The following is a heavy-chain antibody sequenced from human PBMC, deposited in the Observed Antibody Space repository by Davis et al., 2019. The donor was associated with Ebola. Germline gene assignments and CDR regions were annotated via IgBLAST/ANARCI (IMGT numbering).Heavy chain of an antibody. D-gene: IGHD3-10*01. V-gene: IGHV3-23*01. CDR2: ISGSGGST. CDR1: GFTFSSYA. CDR3: AKANTYYYGSGSYYVEWYYGMDV. J-gene: IGHJ6*02. Sequence: PGGSLRLSCAASGFTFSSYAMSWVRQAPGKGLEWVSAISGSGGSTYYADSVKGRFTISRDNSKNTLYLQMNSLRAEDTAVYYCAKANTYYYGSGSYYVEWYYGMDVWGQGTTVTVSS.